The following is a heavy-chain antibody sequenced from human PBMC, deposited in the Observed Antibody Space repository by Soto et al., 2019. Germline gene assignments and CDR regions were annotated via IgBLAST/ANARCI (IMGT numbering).Heavy chain of an antibody. Sequence: EVQLLESGGGLVQPGGSLRLSCAASGFTFSSYAMSWVRQAPGKGLEWVSAIGGSGGSTYYADSVKGRFTISRDNSRNTLHLQMNSLRAQDKAVYYGAKKVVNSSSLNNWFDPLGQGTLVTVSS. CDR1: GFTFSSYA. CDR3: AKKVVNSSSLNNWFDP. J-gene: IGHJ5*02. V-gene: IGHV3-23*01. CDR2: IGGSGGST. D-gene: IGHD6-6*01.